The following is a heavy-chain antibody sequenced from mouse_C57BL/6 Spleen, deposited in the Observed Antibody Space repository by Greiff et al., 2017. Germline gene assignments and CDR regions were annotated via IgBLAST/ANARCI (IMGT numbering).Heavy chain of an antibody. J-gene: IGHJ2*01. Sequence: VQLQQSGAELVRPGASVTLSCKASGYTFTDYEMHWVKQTPVHGLEWIGAIDPETGGTAYNQKFKGKAILTADKSSSTAYMELRSLTSEDSAVYYCPIYYYGSSPSYFDYWGQGTTLTVSS. D-gene: IGHD1-1*01. CDR3: PIYYYGSSPSYFDY. V-gene: IGHV1-15*01. CDR1: GYTFTDYE. CDR2: IDPETGGT.